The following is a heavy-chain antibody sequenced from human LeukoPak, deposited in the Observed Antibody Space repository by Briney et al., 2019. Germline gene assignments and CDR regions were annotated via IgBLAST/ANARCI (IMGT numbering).Heavy chain of an antibody. Sequence: ASGKVSCKGSRGTFSSYAISWVRQAPGQGLEWWGGIIPIFGTANYAQKFQGRVTITAGESTRTAYMVLTRLRSEDTAVYYCAGLVAAKDYWGQGTLVTVSS. V-gene: IGHV1-69*01. CDR3: AGLVAAKDY. J-gene: IGHJ4*02. D-gene: IGHD2-15*01. CDR1: RGTFSSYA. CDR2: IIPIFGTA.